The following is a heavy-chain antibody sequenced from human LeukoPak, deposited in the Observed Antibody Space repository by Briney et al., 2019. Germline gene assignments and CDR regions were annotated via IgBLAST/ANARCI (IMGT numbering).Heavy chain of an antibody. CDR2: ISGSGGST. J-gene: IGHJ4*02. D-gene: IGHD6-13*01. V-gene: IGHV3-23*01. CDR1: GFNFISSD. Sequence: GGSLRLSCTASGFNFISSDMNWVRQAPGKGLEWVSAISGSGGSTYYADSVKGRFTISRDNSKNTLYLQMNSLRAEDTAVYYCANQIAAAGTYDYWGQGTLVTVSS. CDR3: ANQIAAAGTYDY.